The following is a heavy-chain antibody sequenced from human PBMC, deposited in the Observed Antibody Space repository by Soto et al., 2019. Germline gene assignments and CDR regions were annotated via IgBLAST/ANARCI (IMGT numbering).Heavy chain of an antibody. Sequence: SETLSLTCAVSGGSISSGGYFWSWIRQPPGKGLEWIGYMYHSGSTYYNPSLKSRVTISIDRSKNQFSLKLSSVTAADTAVYYCARHVFAPGGRWFGPWGPGLLVTVSS. CDR2: MYHSGST. D-gene: IGHD2-15*01. CDR3: ARHVFAPGGRWFGP. V-gene: IGHV4-30-2*01. J-gene: IGHJ5*02. CDR1: GGSISSGGYF.